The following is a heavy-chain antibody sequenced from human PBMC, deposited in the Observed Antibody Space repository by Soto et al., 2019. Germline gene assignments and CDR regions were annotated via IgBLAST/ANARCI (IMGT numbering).Heavy chain of an antibody. CDR2: IYYSGST. Sequence: SETLSLTCTVSGGSISSSSYYWGWIRQPPGKGLEWIGSIYYSGSTYYNPSLKSRVTISVDTSKNQFSLKLSSVTAADTAVYYCASQRFWSGCLYYYYGIDVWGQGTTVTVSS. CDR1: GGSISSSSYY. V-gene: IGHV4-39*01. J-gene: IGHJ6*02. CDR3: ASQRFWSGCLYYYYGIDV. D-gene: IGHD3-3*01.